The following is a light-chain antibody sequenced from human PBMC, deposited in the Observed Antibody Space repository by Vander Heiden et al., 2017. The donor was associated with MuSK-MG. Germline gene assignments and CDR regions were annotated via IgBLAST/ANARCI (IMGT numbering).Light chain of an antibody. CDR1: QSISSY. V-gene: IGKV1-39*01. Sequence: DIQMTQSPSSLSSSVGDRVTITCRASQSISSYLNWYQQKPGKAPKLLIYAASSWQSGVPSRFSGSGSGTDFTLTISVPQPEDFATYYCQHRYSTPFTFGQGTPMESK. CDR3: QHRYSTPFT. CDR2: AAS. J-gene: IGKJ5*01.